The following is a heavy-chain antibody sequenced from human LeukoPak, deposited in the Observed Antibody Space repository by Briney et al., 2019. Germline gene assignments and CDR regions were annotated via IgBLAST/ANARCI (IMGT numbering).Heavy chain of an antibody. CDR1: GGSISSYY. D-gene: IGHD5-12*01. V-gene: IGHV4-59*01. Sequence: PSETLSLTCTVSGGSISSYYWSWIRQPPGKGLEWIGCIYYSGSTNYNPSLKSRVTISVDTSKNQFSLKLSSVTAADTTVYYCARGGARGYSGYDLDYWGQGTLVTVSS. CDR2: IYYSGST. J-gene: IGHJ4*02. CDR3: ARGGARGYSGYDLDY.